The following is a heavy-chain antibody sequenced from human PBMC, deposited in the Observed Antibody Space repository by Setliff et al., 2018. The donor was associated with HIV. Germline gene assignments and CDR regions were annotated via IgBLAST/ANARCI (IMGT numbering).Heavy chain of an antibody. V-gene: IGHV3-33*01. J-gene: IGHJ3*02. CDR1: GFTFGSYG. CDR3: VRDYYDSSGQPRGFDI. D-gene: IGHD3-22*01. CDR2: IWYDGSEK. Sequence: AGGSLRLSCTTSGFTFGSYGMHWVRQAPGKGLEWVANIWYDGSEKYYADSVKGRFTISRDKSKNTLYLQMNSLRTEDTAVYYCVRDYYDSSGQPRGFDIWGQGTMVTVSS.